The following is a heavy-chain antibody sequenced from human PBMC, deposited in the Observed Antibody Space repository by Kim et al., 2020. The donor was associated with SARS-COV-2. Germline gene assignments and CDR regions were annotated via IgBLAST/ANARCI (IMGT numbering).Heavy chain of an antibody. V-gene: IGHV3-23*01. CDR3: AKGKLPGIAVAGSADY. D-gene: IGHD6-19*01. Sequence: SGKGRFTISRDNSKNTLYLQMNSLRAEDTAVYYCAKGKLPGIAVAGSADYWGQGTLVTVSS. J-gene: IGHJ4*02.